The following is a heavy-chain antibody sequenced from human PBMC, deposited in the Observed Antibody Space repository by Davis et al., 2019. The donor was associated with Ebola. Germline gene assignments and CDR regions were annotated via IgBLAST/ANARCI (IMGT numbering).Heavy chain of an antibody. V-gene: IGHV3-33*06. CDR1: GFTFSSYG. J-gene: IGHJ6*02. CDR3: AKSIAVAGTNYYYYGMDV. Sequence: GESLKISCAASGFTFSSYGMHWVRQAPGKGLEWVAVIWYDGSNKYYADSVKGRFTISRDNSKNTLYLQMNSLRAEDTAVYYCAKSIAVAGTNYYYYGMDVWGQGTTVTVSS. D-gene: IGHD6-19*01. CDR2: IWYDGSNK.